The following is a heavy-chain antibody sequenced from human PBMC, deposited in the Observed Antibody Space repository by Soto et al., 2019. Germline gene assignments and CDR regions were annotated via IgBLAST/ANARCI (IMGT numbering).Heavy chain of an antibody. D-gene: IGHD5-12*01. CDR1: GFAFSSYG. J-gene: IGHJ4*02. V-gene: IGHV3-30*03. CDR2: ISYDGSRQ. CDR3: VSERGYGHASVPYS. Sequence: QAQLVESGGGVVQPGRSLRLSCAASGFAFSSYGMHWVRQAPGTGLEWEAVISYDGSRQHYADSVKGRFTISIDNSKNMVLLQISSLRAEDTAVYYCVSERGYGHASVPYSWGQGTLVRVSS.